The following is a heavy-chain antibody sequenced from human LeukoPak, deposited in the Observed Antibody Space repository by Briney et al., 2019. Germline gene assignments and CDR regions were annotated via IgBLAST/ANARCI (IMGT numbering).Heavy chain of an antibody. CDR1: GSTFSSYA. V-gene: IGHV3-23*01. Sequence: PGGSLRLSCAASGSTFSSYAMSWVRQAPGKGLEWVSAISGSGGSTYYADSVKGRFTISRDNSKKILYLQMNSLRAEDTAVYYCGKEVERHFDLKYWGQGTLVTVSS. CDR2: ISGSGGST. CDR3: GKEVERHFDLKY. J-gene: IGHJ4*02.